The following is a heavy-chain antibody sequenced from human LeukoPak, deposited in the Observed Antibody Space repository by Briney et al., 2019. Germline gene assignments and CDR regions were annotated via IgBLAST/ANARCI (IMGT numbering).Heavy chain of an antibody. J-gene: IGHJ6*02. V-gene: IGHV1-2*02. D-gene: IGHD6-25*01. CDR2: INPNSGGT. CDR1: GYTFTGYY. Sequence: ASVKVSCKASGYTFTGYYMQWVRQAPGQGLEWMGWINPNSGGTNYAQKFQGRVTMTRDTSISTAYMELSRLRSDDTAVYYCARDPRAGSRYYYYYYGMDVWGQGTTVTVSS. CDR3: ARDPRAGSRYYYYYYGMDV.